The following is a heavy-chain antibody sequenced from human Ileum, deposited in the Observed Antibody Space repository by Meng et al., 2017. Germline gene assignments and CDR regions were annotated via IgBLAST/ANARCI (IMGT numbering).Heavy chain of an antibody. V-gene: IGHV4-30-2*01. CDR2: IYQVGST. D-gene: IGHD2/OR15-2a*01. Sequence: HLQRQESGAGRGRSAQTRALTCTVSGGSISSSAYSWTWIRQPPGKGLEWIGYIYQVGSTNYNPSLKSRVTIFVDTSKNQFSLKLTSVTAADTAVYYCASSTSGPELNYWGQGTLVTVSS. J-gene: IGHJ4*02. CDR3: ASSTSGPELNY. CDR1: GGSISSSAYS.